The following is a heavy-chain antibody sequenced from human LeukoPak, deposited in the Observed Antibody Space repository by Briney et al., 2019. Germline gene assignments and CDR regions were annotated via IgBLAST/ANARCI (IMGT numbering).Heavy chain of an antibody. CDR1: GYTFTGYY. J-gene: IGHJ4*02. D-gene: IGHD2-15*01. CDR3: ARVIPVCSGGSCYSGSYFDY. V-gene: IGHV1-46*01. CDR2: INPSGGST. Sequence: GASVKVSCKASGYTFTGYYMHWVRQAPGQGLEWMGIINPSGGSTSYAQKFQGRVTMTRDMSTSTVYMELSSLRSEDTAVYYCARVIPVCSGGSCYSGSYFDYWGQGTLVTVSS.